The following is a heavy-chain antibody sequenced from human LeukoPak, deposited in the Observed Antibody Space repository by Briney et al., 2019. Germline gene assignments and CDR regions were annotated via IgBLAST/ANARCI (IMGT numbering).Heavy chain of an antibody. V-gene: IGHV4-34*01. Sequence: SETLSLTCGASDGSLDIYYWMFVRQPPGKGLQWIGEITYRGSPYYHPSLKGRATISIDASQRHISLTLNSVTAADTAVYYCARRRYSSGWYAYFDYWGQGTLVTVSS. J-gene: IGHJ4*02. D-gene: IGHD6-19*01. CDR2: ITYRGSP. CDR3: ARRRYSSGWYAYFDY. CDR1: DGSLDIYY.